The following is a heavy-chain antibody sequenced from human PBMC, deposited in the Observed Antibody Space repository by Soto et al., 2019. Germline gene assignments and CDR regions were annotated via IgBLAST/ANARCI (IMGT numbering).Heavy chain of an antibody. CDR3: ARSGDYYDSSGYYYDYGMDV. D-gene: IGHD3-22*01. CDR1: GYTFTGYY. Sequence: SVKVSCKASGYTFTGYYMHWVRQAPGQGLEWMGWINPNSGGTNYAQKFQGWVTMTRDTSISTAYMELSRLRSDDTAVYYCARSGDYYDSSGYYYDYGMDVWGQGTTLTVSS. J-gene: IGHJ6*02. V-gene: IGHV1-2*04. CDR2: INPNSGGT.